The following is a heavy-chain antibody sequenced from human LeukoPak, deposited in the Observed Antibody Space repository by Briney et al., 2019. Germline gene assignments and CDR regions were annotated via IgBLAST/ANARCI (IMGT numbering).Heavy chain of an antibody. V-gene: IGHV4-59*01. CDR3: ARTKQWLAFDI. D-gene: IGHD6-19*01. CDR2: IHNSVNI. CDR1: GGSTSSYY. Sequence: SETLSLTCTVSGGSTSSYYWNWIRQPPGKGLEWIGNIHNSVNINYNPALKSRVTILIDTSKNQFSLRLSSMTAADTAVYYCARTKQWLAFDIWAKGQWSPSLQ. J-gene: IGHJ3*02.